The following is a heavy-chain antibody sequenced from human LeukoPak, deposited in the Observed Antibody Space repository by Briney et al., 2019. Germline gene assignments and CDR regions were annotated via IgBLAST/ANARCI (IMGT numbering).Heavy chain of an antibody. CDR3: ATYYYDSSGYYSFDY. D-gene: IGHD3-22*01. J-gene: IGHJ4*02. V-gene: IGHV1-69*13. CDR2: IIPIFGTA. Sequence: SVKVSCKASGYTFISYGISWVRQAPGQGLEWMGGIIPIFGTANYAQKFQGRVTITADESTSTAYMELSSLRSEDTAVYYCATYYYDSSGYYSFDYWGQGTLVTVSS. CDR1: GYTFISYG.